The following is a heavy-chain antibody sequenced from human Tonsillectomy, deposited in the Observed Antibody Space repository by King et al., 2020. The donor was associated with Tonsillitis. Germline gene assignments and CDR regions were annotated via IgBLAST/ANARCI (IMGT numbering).Heavy chain of an antibody. J-gene: IGHJ4*02. D-gene: IGHD3-10*01. CDR3: AGVAPRRFGELLEGH. V-gene: IGHV1-18*04. CDR2: ISAYNGNT. CDR1: GYTFTTYG. Sequence: VQLVESGAEVKKPGASVKVSCTASGYTFTTYGISWVRQAPGQGLEWMGWISAYNGNTNYAQKLQGRVTMTTDTSTSTANMELRSLRSDDTSVYYCAGVAPRRFGELLEGHWGQGTLVTVSS.